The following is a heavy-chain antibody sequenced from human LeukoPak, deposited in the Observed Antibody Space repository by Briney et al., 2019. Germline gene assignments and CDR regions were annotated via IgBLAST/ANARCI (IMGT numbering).Heavy chain of an antibody. V-gene: IGHV3-48*02. CDR3: ARDPGNSGYGMDV. Sequence: PGGSLRLSCAASGFSVSSFSMNWVRQAPGKGLEWVSHITWSNNIYYADSVKGRSTISRDSAKSSLFLQMNSLRDEDTAVYYCARDPGNSGYGMDVWAKGPRSSSP. D-gene: IGHD5-12*01. CDR1: GFSVSSFS. J-gene: IGHJ6*02. CDR2: ITWSNNI.